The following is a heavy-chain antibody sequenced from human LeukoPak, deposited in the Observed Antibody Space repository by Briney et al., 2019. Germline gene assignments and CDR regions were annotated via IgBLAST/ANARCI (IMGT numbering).Heavy chain of an antibody. CDR3: AGSPSMDPFDY. CDR2: INPSGGST. V-gene: IGHV1-46*01. Sequence: GASVKVSCKASGYTFTSYYLHWVRQAPGQGLEWMGIINPSGGSTSYAQKFQGRVTMTRDMSTSTVYMELSSLRSEDTAVYYCAGSPSMDPFDYWGQGTLVTVSS. D-gene: IGHD2/OR15-2a*01. CDR1: GYTFTSYY. J-gene: IGHJ4*02.